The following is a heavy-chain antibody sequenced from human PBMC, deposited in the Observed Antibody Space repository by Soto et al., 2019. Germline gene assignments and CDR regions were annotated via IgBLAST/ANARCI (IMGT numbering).Heavy chain of an antibody. V-gene: IGHV1-2*04. CDR2: INPNSGGT. CDR3: ARDRYSYGYYYYYYGMDV. Sequence: GASVKVSCKASGYTFTGYYMHWVRQAPGQGLEWMGWINPNSGGTNYAQKFQGWVTMTRDTSISTAYMELSRLRSDDTAVYYCARDRYSYGYYYYYYGMDVWGQGTTVTVSS. D-gene: IGHD5-18*01. J-gene: IGHJ6*02. CDR1: GYTFTGYY.